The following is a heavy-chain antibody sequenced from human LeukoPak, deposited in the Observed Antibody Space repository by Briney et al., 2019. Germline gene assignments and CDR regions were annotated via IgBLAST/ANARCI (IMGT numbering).Heavy chain of an antibody. V-gene: IGHV3-21*04. CDR2: IASSSSHM. Sequence: TGGSLRLSCAASGFTFSSYSMNWVRQAPGKGLEWVSSIASSSSHMFYADSVKGRFTISRDNAKNSLYLQMNSLRAEDTALYYCAKGKWLVSAFDYWGQGTLVTVSS. D-gene: IGHD6-19*01. J-gene: IGHJ4*02. CDR1: GFTFSSYS. CDR3: AKGKWLVSAFDY.